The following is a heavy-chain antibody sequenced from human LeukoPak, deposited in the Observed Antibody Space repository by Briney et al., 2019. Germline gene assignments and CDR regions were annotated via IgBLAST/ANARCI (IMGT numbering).Heavy chain of an antibody. CDR1: GXTFSDYY. CDR3: ARRRSSGPGYYFDY. Sequence: PGGSLRLSCAASGXTFSDYYMGWIRQAPGKGLAWVSSISTSSSYTNYADSVKGRFTISRDNAKNSLYLQMNSLRAEDTAVYYCARRRSSGPGYYFDYWGQGTLVTVSS. CDR2: ISTSSSYT. J-gene: IGHJ4*02. V-gene: IGHV3-11*06. D-gene: IGHD3-10*01.